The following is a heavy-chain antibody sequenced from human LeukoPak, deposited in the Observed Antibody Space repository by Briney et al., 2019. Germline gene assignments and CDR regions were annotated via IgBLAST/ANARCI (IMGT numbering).Heavy chain of an antibody. CDR2: ISAYNGNT. Sequence: GASVKVSCKASGYTFTSYGISWVRQAPGQGLEWMGWISAYNGNTNYAQKLQGRVTMTTDTSTSTAYMELRSLRSDDTAVYYCARHPSPRYSSGWYYFDYWGQGTLVTVSS. D-gene: IGHD6-19*01. CDR3: ARHPSPRYSSGWYYFDY. V-gene: IGHV1-18*01. J-gene: IGHJ4*02. CDR1: GYTFTSYG.